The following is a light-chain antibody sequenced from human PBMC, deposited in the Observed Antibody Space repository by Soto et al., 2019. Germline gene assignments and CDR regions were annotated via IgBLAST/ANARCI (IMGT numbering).Light chain of an antibody. J-gene: IGKJ4*01. CDR2: GAS. CDR1: QSVSSN. Sequence: EIVMTQSPATLSVSPGERATLSCRASQSVSSNLAWYQQKPGQAPRLLIYGASRRAGGIPDRFSGSASGKVLTLTISRLEHEDFAVYYCHHYGGSLTFGGGTKVDIK. V-gene: IGKV3-20*01. CDR3: HHYGGSLT.